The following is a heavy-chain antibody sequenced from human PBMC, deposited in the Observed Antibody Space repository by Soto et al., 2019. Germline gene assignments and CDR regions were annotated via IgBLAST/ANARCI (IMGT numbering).Heavy chain of an antibody. CDR1: GFTFSSYG. D-gene: IGHD3-22*01. CDR2: IWYDGSNK. V-gene: IGHV3-33*01. CDR3: ARGPLPYYYDSSGSLGY. Sequence: GGSLRLSCAASGFTFSSYGMHWVRQAPGKGLEWVAVIWYDGSNKYYADSVKGRFTISRDNSKNTLYLQMNSLRAEDTAVYYCARGPLPYYYDSSGSLGYWGQGTLVTVSS. J-gene: IGHJ4*02.